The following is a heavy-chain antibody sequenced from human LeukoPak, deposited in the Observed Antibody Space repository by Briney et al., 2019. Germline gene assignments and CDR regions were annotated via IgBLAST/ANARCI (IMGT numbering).Heavy chain of an antibody. Sequence: ASVKVSCKASGYTFTSYDINWVRQATGQGLEWMGWVNPNSGNTSYAQKFQGRVTMTRDTSISTAYMELSRLRSDDTAVYYCARLMSGSYQSADYWGQGTLVTVSS. J-gene: IGHJ4*02. V-gene: IGHV1-8*01. D-gene: IGHD1-26*01. CDR2: VNPNSGNT. CDR3: ARLMSGSYQSADY. CDR1: GYTFTSYD.